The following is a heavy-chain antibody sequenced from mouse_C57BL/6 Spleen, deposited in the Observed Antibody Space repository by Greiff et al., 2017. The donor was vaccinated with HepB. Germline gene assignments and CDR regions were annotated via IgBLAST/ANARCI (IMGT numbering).Heavy chain of an antibody. D-gene: IGHD1-1*01. CDR1: GFTFSSYA. Sequence: EVKLMESGEGLVKPGGSLKLSCAASGFTFSSYAMSWVRQTPEKRLEWVAYISSGGDYIYYADTVNGRFTISRDNARNTLYLQMSSLKSEDTAMYYCTRDAPEYYGSSYWYFDVWGTGTTVTVSS. CDR3: TRDAPEYYGSSYWYFDV. V-gene: IGHV5-9-1*02. CDR2: ISSGGDYI. J-gene: IGHJ1*03.